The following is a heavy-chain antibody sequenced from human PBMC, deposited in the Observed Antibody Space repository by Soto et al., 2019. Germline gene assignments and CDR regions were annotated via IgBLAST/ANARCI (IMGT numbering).Heavy chain of an antibody. CDR2: IMPILRTA. Sequence: QVQVVQSGAEVKKPGSSVKVSCKASGGTFSTAAISWVRQAPGQGLEWMGGIMPILRTADYAQKFQGRVTITADESTSTAYLDLRSLRSEDTAVYYCARDIDRPQLGGNYYYSMEVWGQGTTVTVSS. CDR3: ARDIDRPQLGGNYYYSMEV. CDR1: GGTFSTAA. J-gene: IGHJ6*02. V-gene: IGHV1-69*11. D-gene: IGHD1-26*01.